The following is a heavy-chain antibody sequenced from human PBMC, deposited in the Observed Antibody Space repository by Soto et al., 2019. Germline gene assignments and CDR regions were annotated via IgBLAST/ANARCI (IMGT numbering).Heavy chain of an antibody. CDR3: AKDHESNWSYFFYYYYGMDV. J-gene: IGHJ6*02. CDR2: ISGSGGST. V-gene: IGHV3-23*01. CDR1: GFTFSSYA. D-gene: IGHD1-7*01. Sequence: GGSLRLSCAASGFTFSSYAMSWVRQAPGKGLEWVSAISGSGGSTYYADSVKGRFTISRDNSKNTLYLQMNSLRAEDTAVYYCAKDHESNWSYFFYYYYGMDVWGLGTTVTVSS.